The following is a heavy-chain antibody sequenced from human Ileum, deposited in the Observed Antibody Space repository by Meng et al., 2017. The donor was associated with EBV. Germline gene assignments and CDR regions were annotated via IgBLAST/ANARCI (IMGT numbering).Heavy chain of an antibody. D-gene: IGHD4-23*01. Sequence: QLALQQWGPGLLQPSETLSLTCAVYGGSFNDYYWTWLRQPPGKGLEWIGEIDQSGYTKFNPSLSSRATISRDTSNNQFSLRLNSVTAADTALYYCARYGRCNGNSFYCFDPWGQGTLVTVSS. J-gene: IGHJ5*02. CDR2: IDQSGYT. V-gene: IGHV4-34*01. CDR3: ARYGRCNGNSFYCFDP. CDR1: GGSFNDYY.